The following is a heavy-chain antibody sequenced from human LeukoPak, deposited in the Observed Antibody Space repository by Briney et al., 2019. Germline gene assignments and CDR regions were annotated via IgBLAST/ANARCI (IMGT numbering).Heavy chain of an antibody. D-gene: IGHD2/OR15-2a*01. J-gene: IGHJ4*02. Sequence: GASVKVSCKASGYIFTSYYMHWVRQAPGQGLEWMGIINPSGGSTSYTQKFQGRVTMTRYTSTTTVYMELSSLRSQDTAVYYCARHKEVGDYYYFDYWGQGTLVTVSS. CDR1: GYIFTSYY. CDR2: INPSGGST. V-gene: IGHV1-46*01. CDR3: ARHKEVGDYYYFDY.